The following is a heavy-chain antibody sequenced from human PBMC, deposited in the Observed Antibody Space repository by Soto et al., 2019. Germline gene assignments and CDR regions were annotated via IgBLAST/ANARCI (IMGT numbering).Heavy chain of an antibody. Sequence: SETLSLTCTVSGGSISSSSYYWGWIRQPPGKGLEWIGSIYYSGSTYYNPSLKSRVTISVDTSKNQFSLKLSSVTAADTAVYYCARHEYYGSGRYFDYWGQGTLVTVSS. D-gene: IGHD3-10*01. CDR2: IYYSGST. CDR1: GGSISSSSYY. J-gene: IGHJ4*02. V-gene: IGHV4-39*01. CDR3: ARHEYYGSGRYFDY.